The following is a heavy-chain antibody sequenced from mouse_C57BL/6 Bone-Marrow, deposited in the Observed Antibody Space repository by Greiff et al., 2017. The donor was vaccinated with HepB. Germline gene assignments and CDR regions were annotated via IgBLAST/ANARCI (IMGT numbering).Heavy chain of an antibody. J-gene: IGHJ1*03. V-gene: IGHV1-47*01. CDR1: GYTFTTYP. Sequence: VQRVESGAELVKPGASVKMSCKASGYTFTTYPIEWMKQNHGKSLEWIGNFHPYNDDTKYNEKFKGKATLTVEKSSSTVYLELSRLTSDDSAVYYCARSHPHYGTGWYFDVWGTGTTVTVSS. D-gene: IGHD2-1*01. CDR2: FHPYNDDT. CDR3: ARSHPHYGTGWYFDV.